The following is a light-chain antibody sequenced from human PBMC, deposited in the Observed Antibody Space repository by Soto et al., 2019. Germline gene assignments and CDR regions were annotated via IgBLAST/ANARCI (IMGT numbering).Light chain of an antibody. V-gene: IGKV3-15*01. CDR2: GAS. CDR3: QQYNNSPA. J-gene: IGKJ1*01. CDR1: QSVSSN. Sequence: EIVMTQSPATLSVSPGERATLSCRASQSVSSNLAWYQQKPGQAPRLLIYGASTRATGIPARFSGSGSGTEFTLTISSLQSEDFAVYYCQQYNNSPAFGQGTKVEIK.